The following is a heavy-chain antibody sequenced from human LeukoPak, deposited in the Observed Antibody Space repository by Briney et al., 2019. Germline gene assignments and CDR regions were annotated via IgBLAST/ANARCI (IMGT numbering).Heavy chain of an antibody. Sequence: GTSLRLSCAASGVTFRSHGMHWVRQAPGKGLEWVAFIWYNGSNKYYTDSVKGRFTISRDNSKNTLYLQMNSLRAEDTAVYYCAGDRATSYFDYWGQGALVTTSS. J-gene: IGHJ4*02. CDR3: AGDRATSYFDY. CDR2: IWYNGSNK. D-gene: IGHD1-26*01. CDR1: GVTFRSHG. V-gene: IGHV3-33*01.